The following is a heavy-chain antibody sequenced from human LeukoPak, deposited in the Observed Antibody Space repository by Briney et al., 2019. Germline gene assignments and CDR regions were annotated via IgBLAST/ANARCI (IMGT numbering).Heavy chain of an antibody. V-gene: IGHV4-30-2*01. J-gene: IGHJ5*02. Sequence: PSETLSLTCAVSSGSISKGGYSWSWIRQAPGKGLAWIGYIYHSGSTYYNPSLKSRVIISADRSRNQFSLKLSSVTAADTAVYYCASTSYSSRGFDPWGQGTLVTVSS. CDR1: SGSISKGGYS. CDR2: IYHSGST. D-gene: IGHD6-13*01. CDR3: ASTSYSSRGFDP.